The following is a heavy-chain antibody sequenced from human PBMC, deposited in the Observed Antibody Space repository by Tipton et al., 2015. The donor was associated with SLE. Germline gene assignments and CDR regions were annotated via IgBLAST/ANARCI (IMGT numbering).Heavy chain of an antibody. CDR1: GFTFSSYA. D-gene: IGHD3-3*01. J-gene: IGHJ1*01. CDR3: ARPHYDFWSGYCIGGYFQH. V-gene: IGHV3-30*04. Sequence: SLRLSCAASGFTFSSYAMHWVRQAPGKGLEWVAVISYDGSNKYYADSVKGRFTISRDNSKNTLYLQMNSLRAEDTAVYYCARPHYDFWSGYCIGGYFQHWGPGTLVTVSS. CDR2: ISYDGSNK.